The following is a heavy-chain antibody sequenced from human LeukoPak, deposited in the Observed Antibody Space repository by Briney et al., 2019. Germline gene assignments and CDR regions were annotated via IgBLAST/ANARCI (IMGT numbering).Heavy chain of an antibody. Sequence: PSETLSLTCTVSGGSMSIYYWSWVRQPPGKGLEWIGYINYSGSTNYNPSLKSRVTMSVDTSKNQFSLKLSSVTAADTAVYYCARDLSSGYYEVFDYWGQGTLVTVSS. CDR1: GGSMSIYY. J-gene: IGHJ4*02. CDR3: ARDLSSGYYEVFDY. D-gene: IGHD3-22*01. CDR2: INYSGST. V-gene: IGHV4-59*12.